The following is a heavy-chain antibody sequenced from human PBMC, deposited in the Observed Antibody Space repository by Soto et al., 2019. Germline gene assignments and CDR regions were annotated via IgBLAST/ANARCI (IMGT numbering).Heavy chain of an antibody. D-gene: IGHD2-15*01. CDR3: ARFNAHCSGGTCYSDY. CDR2: TNTYTGDT. J-gene: IGHJ4*02. CDR1: GYTFSSYG. Sequence: QVYLVQSGAEVKKPGASVKLSCKATGYTFSSYGISWVRQAPGQGLEWMGWTNTYTGDTIYAQKFQGRVAMTTDVLTTTSYMELRSLKSDYTAVYFCARFNAHCSGGTCYSDYWGQGTLVTVS. V-gene: IGHV1-18*01.